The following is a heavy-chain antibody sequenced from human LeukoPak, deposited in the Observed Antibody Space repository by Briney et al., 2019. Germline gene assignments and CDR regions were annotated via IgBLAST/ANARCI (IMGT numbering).Heavy chain of an antibody. D-gene: IGHD3-16*01. CDR1: GFTFSSYA. V-gene: IGHV3-33*08. CDR2: IWYDGSNK. CDR3: ASDLGTRYFDY. J-gene: IGHJ4*02. Sequence: GGSLRLSCAASGFTFSSYAMHWVRQVPGKGLEWVAVIWYDGSNKYYVDSVKGRFTISRDNSKKTLYLQMSNLRAEDTAVYYCASDLGTRYFDYWGQGILVTVSS.